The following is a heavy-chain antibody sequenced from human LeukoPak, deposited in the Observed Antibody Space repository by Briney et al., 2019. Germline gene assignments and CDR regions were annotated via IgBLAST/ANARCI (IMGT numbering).Heavy chain of an antibody. CDR3: AEDSSAYYIFDH. CDR1: GFTFSSSR. V-gene: IGHV3-21*01. Sequence: GGSLRLSCAASGFTFSSSRMNWVRQAPGKGLEWVSSISSSSTYTHYADSVKGRFTISRDNAKDSLFLQMNSLRAEDTAVCYRAEDSSAYYIFDHWGQGTLVTVSS. D-gene: IGHD3-22*01. J-gene: IGHJ4*02. CDR2: ISSSSTYT.